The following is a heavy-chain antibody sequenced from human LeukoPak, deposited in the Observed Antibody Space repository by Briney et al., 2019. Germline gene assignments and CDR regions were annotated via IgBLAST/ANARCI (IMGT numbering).Heavy chain of an antibody. D-gene: IGHD2-2*01. J-gene: IGHJ4*02. CDR1: GYTFTGYY. Sequence: ASVKVSCKASGYTFTGYYMHWVRQAPGRGLEWMGWINPNSGGTNYAQKFQGWVPMTRDTSISTAYMELSRLRSDDTAVYYCARGPRRDRYCSSTSCLTPADYWGQGTLVTVSS. V-gene: IGHV1-2*04. CDR2: INPNSGGT. CDR3: ARGPRRDRYCSSTSCLTPADY.